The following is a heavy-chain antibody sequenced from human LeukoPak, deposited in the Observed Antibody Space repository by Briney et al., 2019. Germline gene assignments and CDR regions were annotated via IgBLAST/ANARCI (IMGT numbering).Heavy chain of an antibody. Sequence: SETLSLTCAVYGGSFSGYYWSWIRQPPGKGLEWIGTISYSGSTYYNPSLKSRVTISVDTSKNQFSLELTSVTAADTAVYYCARHTKSGYSYGFDAFHIWGQGTMVTVSS. CDR2: ISYSGST. CDR1: GGSFSGYY. J-gene: IGHJ3*02. V-gene: IGHV4-34*01. D-gene: IGHD5-18*01. CDR3: ARHTKSGYSYGFDAFHI.